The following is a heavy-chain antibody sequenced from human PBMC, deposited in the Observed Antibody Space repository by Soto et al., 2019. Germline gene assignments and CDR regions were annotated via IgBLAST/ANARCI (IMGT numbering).Heavy chain of an antibody. CDR3: TRDPPPGYEVPDAPEPYGMDV. D-gene: IGHD2-2*01. CDR2: IRSKAYGGTT. J-gene: IGHJ6*02. Sequence: EVQLVESGGGLVKPGRSLRLSCTASGFTFGDYAMSWFRQAPGKGLEWVGFIRSKAYGGTTEYAASVKGRFTISRDDSKSIAYLQMNSLKTEDTAVYYCTRDPPPGYEVPDAPEPYGMDVWGQGTTVTVSS. V-gene: IGHV3-49*05. CDR1: GFTFGDYA.